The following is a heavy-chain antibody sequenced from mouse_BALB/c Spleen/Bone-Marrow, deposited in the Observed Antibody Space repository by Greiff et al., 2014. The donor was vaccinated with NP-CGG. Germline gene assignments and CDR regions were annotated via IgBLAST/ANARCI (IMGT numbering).Heavy chain of an antibody. V-gene: IGHV1S81*02. CDR3: TREAYYDYDYFDY. D-gene: IGHD2-4*01. Sequence: QVQLQQSGAELVKPGASVNLSCKASVYTFTSYYMSWVKQRPGQGLEWIGGINPSNGGTNFNEKFKSKATLTVDKSSSTAYMQLSSLTSEDSAVNYCTREAYYDYDYFDYWGQGTTLTVSS. CDR2: INPSNGGT. J-gene: IGHJ2*01. CDR1: VYTFTSYY.